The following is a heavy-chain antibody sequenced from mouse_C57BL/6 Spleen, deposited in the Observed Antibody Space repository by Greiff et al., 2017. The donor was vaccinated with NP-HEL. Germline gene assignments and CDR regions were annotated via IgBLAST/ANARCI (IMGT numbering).Heavy chain of an antibody. CDR3: AREDILYYYAMDY. D-gene: IGHD3-2*01. V-gene: IGHV1-22*01. CDR2: INPNNGGT. CDR1: GYTFTDYN. J-gene: IGHJ4*01. Sequence: VQLKQSGPELVKPGASVKMSCKASGYTFTDYNMHWVKQSHGKSLEWIGYINPNNGGTSYNQKFKGKATLTVNKSSSTAYMELRSLTSEDSAVYYCAREDILYYYAMDYWGQGTSVTVSS.